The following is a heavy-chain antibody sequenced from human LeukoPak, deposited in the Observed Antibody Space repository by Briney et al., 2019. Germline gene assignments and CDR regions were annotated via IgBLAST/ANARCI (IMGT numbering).Heavy chain of an antibody. CDR2: IYYSGNT. J-gene: IGHJ4*02. V-gene: IGHV4-39*07. D-gene: IGHD4-17*01. CDR1: GGSISSSSYY. Sequence: PSETLSFTRTVSGGSISSSSYYWGWIRQPPGKGLEWIGSIYYSGNTYYNPSIKSRVTISVDTSKNQFSLKLSSVTAADTAVYYCARGPTVTYFDYWGQGTLVTVSS. CDR3: ARGPTVTYFDY.